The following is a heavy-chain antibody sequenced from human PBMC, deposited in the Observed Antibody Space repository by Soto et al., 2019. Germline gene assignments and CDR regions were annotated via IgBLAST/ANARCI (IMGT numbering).Heavy chain of an antibody. Sequence: PGGSLRLSSAASRFTFSSYSMNWVRQAPGKGLEWVSSISSSSSYIYYADSVKGRFTISRDNAKNSLYLQMNSLRAEDTAVYYCARVSSYYFDDWGQGTLVTVSS. J-gene: IGHJ4*02. CDR2: ISSSSSYI. V-gene: IGHV3-21*01. CDR1: RFTFSSYS. CDR3: ARVSSYYFDD.